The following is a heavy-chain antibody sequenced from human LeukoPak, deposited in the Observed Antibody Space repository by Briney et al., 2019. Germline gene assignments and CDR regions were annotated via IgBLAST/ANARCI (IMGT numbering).Heavy chain of an antibody. CDR3: TRDRYQYDTSGYDDHSFTLDY. D-gene: IGHD3-22*01. V-gene: IGHV3-53*01. CDR1: GFTVSSNP. Sequence: GGSLRLSCTVSGFTVSSNPWSWVRQAPGKGLEWVSFIYSGGDTHYSDSVKGRFTISRDNSKNTLYLQINSLRAEDTAMYYCTRDRYQYDTSGYDDHSFTLDYWGQGALVTVSS. CDR2: IYSGGDT. J-gene: IGHJ4*02.